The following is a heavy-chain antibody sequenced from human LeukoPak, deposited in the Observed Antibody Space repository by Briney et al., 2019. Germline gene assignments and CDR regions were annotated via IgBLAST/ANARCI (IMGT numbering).Heavy chain of an antibody. Sequence: GGSLRLSCAASGFTFSSSAMNWVRQAPGKGLEWVSTISRSGDRTYYADSVKGRFTISRDNSKNTLFLQMNSLRAEDTAVYYCARDLGQYYDTSDNWFDPWGQGTLVTVSS. D-gene: IGHD3-22*01. CDR3: ARDLGQYYDTSDNWFDP. CDR2: ISRSGDRT. J-gene: IGHJ5*02. V-gene: IGHV3-23*01. CDR1: GFTFSSSA.